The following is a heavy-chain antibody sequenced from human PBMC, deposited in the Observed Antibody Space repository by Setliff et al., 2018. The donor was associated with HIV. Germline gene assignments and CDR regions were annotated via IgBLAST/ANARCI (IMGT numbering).Heavy chain of an antibody. Sequence: ASVKVSCKASGYTFTDYAIYWMRQAPGQRLEWLGWINAGNGNTEYSQNFQGRVTISRDTSASTAYMELSSLRSEDTAVYYCARESALSFRIQRNWFDPWGQGTLVTVSS. J-gene: IGHJ5*02. CDR2: INAGNGNT. V-gene: IGHV1-3*01. D-gene: IGHD6-25*01. CDR1: GYTFTDYA. CDR3: ARESALSFRIQRNWFDP.